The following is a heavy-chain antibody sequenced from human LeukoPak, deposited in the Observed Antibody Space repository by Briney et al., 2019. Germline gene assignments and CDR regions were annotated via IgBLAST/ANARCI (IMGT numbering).Heavy chain of an antibody. CDR3: ASQFGYPSNWFDP. D-gene: IGHD3-10*01. V-gene: IGHV5-51*01. CDR1: GYSFTSYW. Sequence: GESLQISCKGSGYSFTSYWIGWVRQMPGKGLEWMGIIYPGDSDTRYSPSFQGQVTISADKSISTAYLQWSSLKASDTAMYYCASQFGYPSNWFDPWGQGTLVTVSS. CDR2: IYPGDSDT. J-gene: IGHJ5*02.